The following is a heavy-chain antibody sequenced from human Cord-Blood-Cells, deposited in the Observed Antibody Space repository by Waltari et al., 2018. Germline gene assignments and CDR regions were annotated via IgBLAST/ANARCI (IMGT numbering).Heavy chain of an antibody. CDR1: GGSISSSSYY. CDR2: IYYSGST. J-gene: IGHJ6*03. CDR3: AGMNYSNYYYYYYMDV. Sequence: QLQLQESGPGLVKPSETLSLTCTVSGGSISSSSYYWGWIRQPPGTGLEWIGSIYYSGSTYYNPSLKSRVTISVDTSKNQFSLKLSSVTAADTAVYYCAGMNYSNYYYYYYMDVWGKGTTVTVSS. V-gene: IGHV4-39*01. D-gene: IGHD4-4*01.